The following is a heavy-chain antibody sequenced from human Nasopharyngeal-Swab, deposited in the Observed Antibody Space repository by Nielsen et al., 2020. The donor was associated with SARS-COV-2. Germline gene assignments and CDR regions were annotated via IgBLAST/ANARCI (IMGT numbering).Heavy chain of an antibody. D-gene: IGHD3-10*01. CDR3: ARDRVAAGTDV. Sequence: ETRSLTCTVSGGSISSYYWSWIRQPPGKGLGGIEYIYYSGSTNYNPSLKSRVTISVDTSKNQFYLKLSSGTAADTAVYYCARDRVAAGTDVWDKGTTVTVSS. CDR1: GGSISSYY. CDR2: IYYSGST. J-gene: IGHJ6*04. V-gene: IGHV4-59*01.